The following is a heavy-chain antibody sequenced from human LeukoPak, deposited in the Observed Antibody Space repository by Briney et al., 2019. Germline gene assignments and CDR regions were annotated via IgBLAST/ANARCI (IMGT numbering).Heavy chain of an antibody. D-gene: IGHD6-13*01. CDR2: INPNSGGT. J-gene: IGHJ5*02. CDR3: ARPIAAAGISWFDP. CDR1: GYTFTGYY. V-gene: IGHV1-2*02. Sequence: ASVKVSCKASGYTFTGYYMHWVRQAPGQGLEWMGWINPNSGGTNYAQKFRGRVTMTRDTSISTAYMELSRLRSDDTAVYYCARPIAAAGISWFDPWGQGTLVTVSS.